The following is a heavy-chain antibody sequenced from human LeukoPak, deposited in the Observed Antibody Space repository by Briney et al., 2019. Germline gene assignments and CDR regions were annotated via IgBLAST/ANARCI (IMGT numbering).Heavy chain of an antibody. CDR3: ARAARPSIPGLYYYYYYMDV. CDR1: GFTFSSYW. D-gene: IGHD3-3*02. V-gene: IGHV3-74*01. J-gene: IGHJ6*03. Sequence: GGSLRLSCAASGFTFSSYWMHWVRQAPGKGLVWVSRINSDGGSTSYADSVKGRFTISRDNAKNTLYLQMNSLRAEDTAVYYCARAARPSIPGLYYYYYYMDVWGKGTTVTVSS. CDR2: INSDGGST.